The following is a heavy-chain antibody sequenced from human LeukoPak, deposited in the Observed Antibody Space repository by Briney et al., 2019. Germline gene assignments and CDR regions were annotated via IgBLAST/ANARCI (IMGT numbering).Heavy chain of an antibody. D-gene: IGHD6-19*01. CDR2: ISGSGGST. CDR1: GFTFSSYA. J-gene: IGHJ4*02. V-gene: IGHV3-23*01. CDR3: ARGGTPGYSSGRIDY. Sequence: PGGSLRLSCAASGFTFSSYAMSWVRQAPGKGLEWVSAISGSGGSTYYADSVKGRFTISRHNSENTLYLHMNSLRVEDTAVYFCARGGTPGYSSGRIDYWGQGTLVTVSS.